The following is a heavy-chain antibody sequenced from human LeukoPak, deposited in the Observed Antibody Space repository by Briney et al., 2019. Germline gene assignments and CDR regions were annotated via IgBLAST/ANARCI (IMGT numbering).Heavy chain of an antibody. CDR3: ARGGPWAFDI. J-gene: IGHJ3*02. Sequence: SETLSLTCTVSGGSISSYYWSWIRQPPGKGLEWIGYIYYSGSTNYNPSLKSRVTISVDTSRNQFSLTLSSVTAAGTAVYYCARGGPWAFDIWGQGTMVTVSS. V-gene: IGHV4-59*01. CDR1: GGSISSYY. CDR2: IYYSGST.